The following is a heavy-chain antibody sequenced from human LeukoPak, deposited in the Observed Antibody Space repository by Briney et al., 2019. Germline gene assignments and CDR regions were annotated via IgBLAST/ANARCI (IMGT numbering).Heavy chain of an antibody. Sequence: GGSLRLSCAASGFTFSSYSMNWVRQAPGKGLEWVSSISSSSSYIYYADSVKGRFTISRDNAKNSLYLQMNSLRAEDTAVYYCAREDSSGWNDAFDIWGQGTMDTVSS. J-gene: IGHJ3*02. CDR3: AREDSSGWNDAFDI. D-gene: IGHD6-19*01. CDR2: ISSSSSYI. CDR1: GFTFSSYS. V-gene: IGHV3-21*01.